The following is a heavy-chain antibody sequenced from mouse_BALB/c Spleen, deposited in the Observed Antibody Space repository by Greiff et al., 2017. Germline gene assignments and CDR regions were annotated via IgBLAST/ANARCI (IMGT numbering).Heavy chain of an antibody. CDR1: GFTFSSYT. J-gene: IGHJ4*01. D-gene: IGHD1-2*01. CDR2: ISNGGGST. V-gene: IGHV5-12-2*01. CDR3: ARHSTTATAMDY. Sequence: EVKLVESGGGLVQPGGSLKLSCAASGFTFSSYTMSWVRQTPEKRLEWVAYISNGGGSTYYPDTVKGRFTIARDNAKNTLYLQMSSLKSEDTAMYYCARHSTTATAMDYWGQGTSVTVSS.